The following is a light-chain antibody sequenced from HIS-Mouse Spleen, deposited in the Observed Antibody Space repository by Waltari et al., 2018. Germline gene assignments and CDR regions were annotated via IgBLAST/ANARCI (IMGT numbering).Light chain of an antibody. V-gene: IGKV3-15*01. Sequence: EIVMTQSPATLSVSPGERATLSCRASQSVSSNLAWYQQKPGQAPRLLIYGASTRATGIPARFSGSGSGTEFTLTISSMQYEDFAVYYCQQYATFGGGTKVEIK. CDR1: QSVSSN. J-gene: IGKJ4*01. CDR2: GAS. CDR3: QQYAT.